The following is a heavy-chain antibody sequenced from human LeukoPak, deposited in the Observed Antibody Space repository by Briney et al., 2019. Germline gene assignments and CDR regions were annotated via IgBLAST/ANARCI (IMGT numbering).Heavy chain of an antibody. Sequence: GASVKVSCKASEGTFSSYAISWVRQAPGQGLEWMGGIIPIFGTANYAQKFQGRVTITADESTSTAYMELSSLRSEDTAVYYCARLYYYGSGSYNGWGQGTLVTVSS. J-gene: IGHJ4*02. CDR1: EGTFSSYA. V-gene: IGHV1-69*13. CDR2: IIPIFGTA. CDR3: ARLYYYGSGSYNG. D-gene: IGHD3-10*01.